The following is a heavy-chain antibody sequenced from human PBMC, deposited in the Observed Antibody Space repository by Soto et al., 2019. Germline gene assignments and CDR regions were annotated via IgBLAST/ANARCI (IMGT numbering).Heavy chain of an antibody. CDR2: IDPSDSYT. J-gene: IGHJ6*02. D-gene: IGHD6-13*01. V-gene: IGHV5-10-1*01. CDR1: GYSFTSYW. Sequence: PGESLKISCKGSGYSFTSYWISWVRQMPGKGLEWMGRIDPSDSYTNYSPSFQGHVTISADKSISDAYLQWSSLKASDTAMYYCARLRIAAGSLASPPPYGMDVWGQGSTVTVSS. CDR3: ARLRIAAGSLASPPPYGMDV.